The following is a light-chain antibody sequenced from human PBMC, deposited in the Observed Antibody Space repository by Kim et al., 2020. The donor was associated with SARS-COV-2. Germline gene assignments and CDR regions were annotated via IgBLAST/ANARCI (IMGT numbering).Light chain of an antibody. J-gene: IGKJ4*02. Sequence: VSPEEGVTPSCRASQRIHNNLAWYHQKPGHAPRLVIYGASTRANGIPARFSGSGSGTEFTLTISSLQPEDSAVHYCQQYYLWPRTFGVGTKVDI. CDR1: QRIHNN. V-gene: IGKV3-15*01. CDR2: GAS. CDR3: QQYYLWPRT.